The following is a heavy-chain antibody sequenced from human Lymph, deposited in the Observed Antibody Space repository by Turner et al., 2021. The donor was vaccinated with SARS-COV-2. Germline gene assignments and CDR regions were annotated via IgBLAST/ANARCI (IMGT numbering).Heavy chain of an antibody. D-gene: IGHD1-26*01. Sequence: QVQLVQSGAEVKKPGASVKVSGKAPGYTFTSYDINWVRQATGQELEWMGWMNPNSCNTGYAQKFQGRVTMTRNTAISTAYMELSSLRSEDTAVYYCARGRYSGGGMDVWGQGTTVTVSS. CDR2: MNPNSCNT. J-gene: IGHJ6*02. V-gene: IGHV1-8*02. CDR1: GYTFTSYD. CDR3: ARGRYSGGGMDV.